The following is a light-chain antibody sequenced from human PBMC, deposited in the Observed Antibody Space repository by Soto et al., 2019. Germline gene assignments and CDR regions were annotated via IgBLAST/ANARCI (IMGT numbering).Light chain of an antibody. CDR1: SSDIGADDF. CDR2: EVT. Sequence: QSVLTQPASVSGSPGQSITISCTGTSSDIGADDFVSWYQHHPDKTPKLIIFEVTYRPTGISHRFSASKSGNTASLTISGLEAEDEAFYYCSSYTSSSTVVFGGGTKLTVL. V-gene: IGLV2-14*01. J-gene: IGLJ2*01. CDR3: SSYTSSSTVV.